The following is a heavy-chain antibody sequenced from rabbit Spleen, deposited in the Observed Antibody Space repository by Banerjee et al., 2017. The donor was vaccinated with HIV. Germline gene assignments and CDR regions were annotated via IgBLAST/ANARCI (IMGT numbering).Heavy chain of an antibody. D-gene: IGHD3-1*01. Sequence: QSLEESGGGLVQPEGSLTLTCTASGFTLSSYYMNWVRQAPGKGLEWIGYIDPVFGITYYANWVNGRFSISRTSSTTVTLQMTSLTAADTATYFCARDLASVVGWNFNLWGPGTLVTVS. CDR2: IDPVFGIT. CDR1: GFTLSSYY. CDR3: ARDLASVVGWNFNL. J-gene: IGHJ4*01. V-gene: IGHV1S40*01.